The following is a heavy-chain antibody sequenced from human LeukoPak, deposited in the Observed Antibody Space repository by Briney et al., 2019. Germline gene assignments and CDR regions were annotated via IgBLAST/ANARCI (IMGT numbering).Heavy chain of an antibody. V-gene: IGHV4-34*09. D-gene: IGHD3-10*01. CDR1: GGSFSGYY. Sequence: PSETLSLTCAVYGGSFSGYYWSCIRQPPGKGLEWIGEINHSGSTNYNPSLKSRLTRSVDTSKNQFSLKLSSVTAADTAVYYCASQRSYNWYFDLWGRGTLVTVSS. J-gene: IGHJ2*01. CDR3: ASQRSYNWYFDL. CDR2: INHSGST.